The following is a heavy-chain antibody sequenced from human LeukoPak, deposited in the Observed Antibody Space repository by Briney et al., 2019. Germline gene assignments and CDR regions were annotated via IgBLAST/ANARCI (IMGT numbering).Heavy chain of an antibody. CDR2: ISGSGGST. D-gene: IGHD2-2*01. V-gene: IGHV3-23*01. CDR1: GFSLANYA. Sequence: GGSLRLSCAASGFSLANYAMSWVRQAPGRGLEWVSTISGSGGSTYYADSVKGRFTISRDNSKNTLYLQMNNLRAEDTAVYYCAKDAFCTSTNCYASYFDYWGQGTLVTVSS. CDR3: AKDAFCTSTNCYASYFDY. J-gene: IGHJ4*02.